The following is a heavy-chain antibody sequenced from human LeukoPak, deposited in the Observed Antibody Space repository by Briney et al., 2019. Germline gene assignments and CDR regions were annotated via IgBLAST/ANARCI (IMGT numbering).Heavy chain of an antibody. Sequence: SGGSLRLSCAASGFTFSSYAMNWVRQAPGKGLGWVSSISGSGGNTYYAESVKGRFTISRDNSKNTLYLKMNSLRAEDTAVYYCAKSGILGAIFRYGFDPWGQGTLVTVSS. D-gene: IGHD1-26*01. J-gene: IGHJ5*02. CDR3: AKSGILGAIFRYGFDP. V-gene: IGHV3-23*01. CDR1: GFTFSSYA. CDR2: ISGSGGNT.